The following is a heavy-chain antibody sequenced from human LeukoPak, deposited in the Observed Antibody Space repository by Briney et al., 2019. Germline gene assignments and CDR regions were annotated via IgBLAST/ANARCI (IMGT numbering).Heavy chain of an antibody. CDR1: VGSISSYY. D-gene: IGHD3-3*01. Sequence: SETLSLTCPVNVGSISSYYWSWIRQPPGKGLEWIGYIYYSGSTNYNPSLKSRVTISVDTSKNQFSLKLSSVTAADTAVYYCARGKDPTIFGVVTLFDYWGQGTLVTVSS. CDR2: IYYSGST. J-gene: IGHJ4*02. CDR3: ARGKDPTIFGVVTLFDY. V-gene: IGHV4-59*01.